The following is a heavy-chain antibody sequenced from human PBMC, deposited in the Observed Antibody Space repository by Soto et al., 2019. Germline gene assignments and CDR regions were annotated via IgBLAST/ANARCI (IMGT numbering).Heavy chain of an antibody. Sequence: EASVKVSCKASGYTFTSYGISWVRQAPGQGLEWMGWISAYNGKKNYAQKLQGRVTMTTDTSTSTAYMELRSLRSDDTAVYYFARDRGRITMIVVAIDAFDIWGQGTMVTVSS. J-gene: IGHJ3*02. V-gene: IGHV1-18*01. CDR3: ARDRGRITMIVVAIDAFDI. D-gene: IGHD3-22*01. CDR2: ISAYNGKK. CDR1: GYTFTSYG.